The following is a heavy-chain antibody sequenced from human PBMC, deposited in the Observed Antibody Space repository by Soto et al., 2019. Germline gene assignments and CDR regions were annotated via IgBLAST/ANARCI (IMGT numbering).Heavy chain of an antibody. Sequence: QVQLQESGPGLVKPSQTLSLICTVSGGSISSSGYYWSWIRQHPGKSLEWIGSIYYTGSTDYNPSLKSRVTMSVDTSKNQFSLKLSSVTAADTAVYFCAARIQLWLLRLGYLDVWGNGTTVSVS. CDR1: GGSISSSGYY. V-gene: IGHV4-31*03. J-gene: IGHJ6*03. CDR3: AARIQLWLLRLGYLDV. CDR2: IYYTGST. D-gene: IGHD5-18*01.